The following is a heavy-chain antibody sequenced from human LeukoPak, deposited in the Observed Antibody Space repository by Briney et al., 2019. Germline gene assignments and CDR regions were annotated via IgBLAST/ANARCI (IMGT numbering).Heavy chain of an antibody. CDR3: AIIAVAGTRTVDY. CDR1: GFTFSSYG. Sequence: TGGSLRLSCAASGFTFSSYGMHWVRQAPGKGLEWVALIWYDGSNKYYADSVKGRFTISRDNSKNTLYLQMNSLRAEDTAVYYCAIIAVAGTRTVDYWGQGTLVTVSS. CDR2: IWYDGSNK. J-gene: IGHJ4*02. V-gene: IGHV3-33*01. D-gene: IGHD6-19*01.